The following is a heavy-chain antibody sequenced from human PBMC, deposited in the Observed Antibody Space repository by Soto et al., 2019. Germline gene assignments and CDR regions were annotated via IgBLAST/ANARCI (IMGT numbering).Heavy chain of an antibody. J-gene: IGHJ5*02. CDR1: GGSISSSNYY. Sequence: SETLSLTCTVSGGSISSSNYYWAWIRQSPGEGLEWIGSVYYNGFTYYNPSLKSRVTISVDTSKNQFSLKLTSVTAADTAVYYCARMVDFWSGPGELDPWGQGTLVTVSS. D-gene: IGHD3-3*01. V-gene: IGHV4-39*01. CDR2: VYYNGFT. CDR3: ARMVDFWSGPGELDP.